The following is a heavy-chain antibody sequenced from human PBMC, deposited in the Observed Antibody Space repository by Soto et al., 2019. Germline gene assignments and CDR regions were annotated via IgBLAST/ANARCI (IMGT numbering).Heavy chain of an antibody. D-gene: IGHD1-26*01. J-gene: IGHJ5*01. Sequence: LRLSCAASGFTFSRYAMSWVRQAPGKGLEWVSTFSGPGGGTSYAGSVKGRFTISRDNFKSTLYLQMSGLRAEDTAVYYCAKGKISTTTYTSFDSWGQGTLVTVSS. V-gene: IGHV3-23*01. CDR1: GFTFSRYA. CDR2: FSGPGGGT. CDR3: AKGKISTTTYTSFDS.